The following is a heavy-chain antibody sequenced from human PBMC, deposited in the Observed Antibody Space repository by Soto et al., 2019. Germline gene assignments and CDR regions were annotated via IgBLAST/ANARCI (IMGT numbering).Heavy chain of an antibody. CDR3: AKGGVEGSGSYPRPYFDY. CDR2: ISGSGGST. CDR1: GFTFSSYA. J-gene: IGHJ4*02. D-gene: IGHD3-10*01. Sequence: AGGSLRLSCAASGFTFSSYAMSWVRQAPGKGLEWVSAISGSGGSTYYADSVKGRFTISRDNSKNTLYLQMNSLRAEDTAVYYCAKGGVEGSGSYPRPYFDYWGQGTLVTVSS. V-gene: IGHV3-23*01.